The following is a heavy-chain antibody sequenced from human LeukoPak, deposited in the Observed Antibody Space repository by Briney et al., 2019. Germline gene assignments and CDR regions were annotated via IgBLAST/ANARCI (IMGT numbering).Heavy chain of an antibody. CDR3: AKEATVTDWYFDL. CDR2: ISYDGSNK. J-gene: IGHJ2*01. V-gene: IGHV3-30*18. CDR1: GFTFGSYG. D-gene: IGHD4-17*01. Sequence: GGSLRLSCAASGFTFGSYGMHWVRQAPGKGLEWVAVISYDGSNKYYADSVKGRFTISRDNSKNTLYLQMNSLRAEDTAVYYCAKEATVTDWYFDLWGRGTLVTVSS.